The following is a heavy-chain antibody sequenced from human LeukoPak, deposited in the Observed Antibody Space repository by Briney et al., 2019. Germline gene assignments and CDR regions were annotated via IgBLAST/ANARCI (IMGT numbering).Heavy chain of an antibody. D-gene: IGHD4-11*01. CDR3: ARGLHLYYYYMDV. Sequence: SVKISCKASGGTFSSYAISWVRQAPGQGLEWMGGIIPIFGTANYAQKFQGRVTITADESTSTAYMELSSLRSEDTAVYYCARGLHLYYYYMDVWGKGTTVTVSS. V-gene: IGHV1-69*13. CDR2: IIPIFGTA. J-gene: IGHJ6*03. CDR1: GGTFSSYA.